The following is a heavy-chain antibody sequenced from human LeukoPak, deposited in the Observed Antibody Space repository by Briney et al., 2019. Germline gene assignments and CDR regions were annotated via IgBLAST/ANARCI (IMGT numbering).Heavy chain of an antibody. CDR1: GGTFRSYA. J-gene: IGHJ4*02. V-gene: IGHV1-69*05. Sequence: ASVKVSCKASGGTFRSYAISWVRQAPGQGLEWMGGIIPIFGTSNYAQKFQGRVTITTDESTSTDYMELSSLRSEDTAVYYCAIDYFIIGNLVYWGQGTLVTVYS. CDR3: AIDYFIIGNLVY. CDR2: IIPIFGTS. D-gene: IGHD3-10*01.